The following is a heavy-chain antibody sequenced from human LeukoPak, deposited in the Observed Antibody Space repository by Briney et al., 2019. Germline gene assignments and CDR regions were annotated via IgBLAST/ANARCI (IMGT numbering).Heavy chain of an antibody. CDR1: GYTFTGYY. CDR3: ARGYYYGSGSFFDY. J-gene: IGHJ4*02. Sequence: ASVKVSCKASGYTFTGYYMHWVRQAPGQGLEWMGWINPNSGGTNYAQKFQGRVTMTGETSISTAYMELSRLRSDDTAVYYCARGYYYGSGSFFDYWGQGTLVTVSS. D-gene: IGHD3-10*01. CDR2: INPNSGGT. V-gene: IGHV1-2*02.